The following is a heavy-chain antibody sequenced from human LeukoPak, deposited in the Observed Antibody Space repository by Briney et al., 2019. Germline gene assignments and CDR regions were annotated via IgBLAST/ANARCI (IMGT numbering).Heavy chain of an antibody. CDR1: GFTFSTYW. J-gene: IGHJ4*02. V-gene: IGHV3-7*01. CDR2: INQDASEI. CDR3: ATDRDNSDWQKRFDS. Sequence: GGSLRLSCAASGFTFSTYWTNWYRQAPGKGLEWVGNINQDASEINYVDSVRGRFTISRDNAKNSLHLQMNSLRAEDTAVYYCATDRDNSDWQKRFDSWGQGTLVTVSS. D-gene: IGHD2-21*02.